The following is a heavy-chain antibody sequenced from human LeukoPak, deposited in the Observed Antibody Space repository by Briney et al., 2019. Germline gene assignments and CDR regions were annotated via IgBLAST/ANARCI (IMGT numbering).Heavy chain of an antibody. CDR1: GFTFSSYA. Sequence: PGGSLRLSCAASGFTFSSYAMHWVRQAPGKGLEGVAVISYDGSNKYYADSVKGRFTISRDNSKNTLYLQMNSLRAEDTAVYYCARGGYKYYFDYWGQGTLVTVSS. J-gene: IGHJ4*02. CDR3: ARGGYKYYFDY. D-gene: IGHD5-18*01. V-gene: IGHV3-30*03. CDR2: ISYDGSNK.